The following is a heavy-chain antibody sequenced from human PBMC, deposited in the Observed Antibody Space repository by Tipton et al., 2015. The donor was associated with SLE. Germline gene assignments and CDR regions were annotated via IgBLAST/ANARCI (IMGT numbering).Heavy chain of an antibody. CDR3: ASGGHIVAVPAARVDAFES. CDR2: INHSGST. V-gene: IGHV4-34*01. J-gene: IGHJ3*02. D-gene: IGHD2-2*01. Sequence: TLSLTCAVYGGSFSGYYWSWIRQPPGKGLEWIGEINHSGSTNYNPSLKSRVTISVDTSKNQFSLKLSSVTAADTAVYYCASGGHIVAVPAARVDAFESWCQGTMGTVSS. CDR1: GGSFSGYY.